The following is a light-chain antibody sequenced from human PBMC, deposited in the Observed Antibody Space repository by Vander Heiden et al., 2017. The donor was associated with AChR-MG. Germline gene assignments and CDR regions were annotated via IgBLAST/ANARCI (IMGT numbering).Light chain of an antibody. J-gene: IGLJ3*02. CDR1: NLGSKS. Sequence: SYVLTQPPSMSVAPGKTASISCGGNNLGSKSVHWDQQKPGQAPVLVIYYDDDRHSGIPERFSGSRSGSTATLTISRVEAGDEADYYCRVWDRGSGQWVFGGGTKLTVL. CDR2: YDD. CDR3: RVWDRGSGQWV. V-gene: IGLV3-21*04.